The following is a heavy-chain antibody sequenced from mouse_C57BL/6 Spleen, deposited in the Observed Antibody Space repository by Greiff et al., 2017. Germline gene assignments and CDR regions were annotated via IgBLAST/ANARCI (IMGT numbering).Heavy chain of an antibody. CDR3: ARAKRTTVVATNYWYFDV. Sequence: VQLQQPGTELVKPGASVKLSCKASGYTFTSYWMHWVKQRPGQGLEWIGNINPSNGGTNYNEKFKSKATLTVDKSSSTAYMQLSSLTSEDSAVYYCARAKRTTVVATNYWYFDVWGTGTTVTVSS. CDR2: INPSNGGT. D-gene: IGHD1-1*01. V-gene: IGHV1-53*01. J-gene: IGHJ1*03. CDR1: GYTFTSYW.